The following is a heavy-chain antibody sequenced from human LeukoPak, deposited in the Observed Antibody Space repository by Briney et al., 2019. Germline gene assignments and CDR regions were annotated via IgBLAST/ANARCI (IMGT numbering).Heavy chain of an antibody. CDR1: GFTFSSYS. CDR3: ARHVVAVGFDY. CDR2: ITSSSSYI. J-gene: IGHJ4*02. Sequence: PGGSLRLSCAASGFTFSSYSMNWVRQAPGKGLEWVSTITSSSSYIYYADSVKGRFTISRDNAENSLYLQMNSLRAEDTAVYYCARHVVAVGFDYWGQGTLVTVSS. D-gene: IGHD3-22*01. V-gene: IGHV3-21*01.